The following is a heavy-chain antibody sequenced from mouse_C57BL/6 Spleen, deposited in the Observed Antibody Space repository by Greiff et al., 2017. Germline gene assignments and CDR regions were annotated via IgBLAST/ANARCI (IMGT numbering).Heavy chain of an antibody. J-gene: IGHJ3*01. CDR2: IDPSDSYT. CDR3: ARNYGSTAWFAY. D-gene: IGHD1-1*01. Sequence: QVQLQQPGAELVMPGASVKLSCKASGYTFTSYWMHWVKQRPGQGLEWIGEIDPSDSYTNYNQKFKGKSTLTVDKSSSTAYIQLSSLTSEDSAVYYCARNYGSTAWFAYWGQGTLVTVSA. CDR1: GYTFTSYW. V-gene: IGHV1-69*01.